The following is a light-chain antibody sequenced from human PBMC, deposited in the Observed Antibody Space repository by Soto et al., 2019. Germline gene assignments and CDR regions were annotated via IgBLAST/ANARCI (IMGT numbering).Light chain of an antibody. CDR2: DVT. CDR1: SRDIGAFNS. J-gene: IGLJ2*01. CDR3: NSYATGSTLVI. Sequence: QSALSQPASVSGSPGQSITISCTGSSRDIGAFNSVSWYQQYPGKAPKLIIYDVTNRPPGISSRFSGFKSVNTASLTISGLQPEDEADYYCNSYATGSTLVIFGGGTKLTVL. V-gene: IGLV2-14*03.